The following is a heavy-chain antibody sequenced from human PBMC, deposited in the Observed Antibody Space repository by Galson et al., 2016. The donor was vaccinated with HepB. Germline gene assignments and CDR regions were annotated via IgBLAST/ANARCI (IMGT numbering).Heavy chain of an antibody. D-gene: IGHD5-18*01. V-gene: IGHV3-30*03. CDR3: VRGGDTVIGAAFDV. J-gene: IGHJ3*01. CDR2: ISGDGTNK. CDR1: GFSFGSYA. Sequence: SLRLSCAASGFSFGSYAMHWVRQTPAKGLEWVAVISGDGTNKYYADSVKGRFTISRDNSNNTLFLQMNSLRAEDTAVYYCVRGGDTVIGAAFDVWGQGTMVTVSS.